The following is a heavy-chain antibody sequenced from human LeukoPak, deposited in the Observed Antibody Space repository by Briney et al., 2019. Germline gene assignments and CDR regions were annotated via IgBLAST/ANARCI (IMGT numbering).Heavy chain of an antibody. CDR2: IYSGGST. CDR3: ATYSSSNGREFQY. J-gene: IGHJ1*01. CDR1: GFTVSSNY. D-gene: IGHD2-2*01. V-gene: IGHV3-53*01. Sequence: GGSLRLSCAASGFTVSSNYMSWVRQAPGKGLEWVSVIYSGGSTYYADSVKGRFTISRDNSKNTLYLQMNSLRAEDTAVYYCATYSSSNGREFQYWGQGTLVTVSS.